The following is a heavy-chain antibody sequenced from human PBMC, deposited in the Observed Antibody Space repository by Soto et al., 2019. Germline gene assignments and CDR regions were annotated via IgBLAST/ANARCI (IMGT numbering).Heavy chain of an antibody. J-gene: IGHJ4*02. CDR1: GFTFSSYW. CDR2: INSNGSST. V-gene: IGHV3-74*01. Sequence: GGSLRLSCAASGFTFSSYWMHWVRQAPGKGLVWVSRINSNGSSTSYADSVKGRFTISRDNAKNTLYLQMSSLRAEDMAVYYCARGTLTQGFDYWGQGTLVTVSS. CDR3: ARGTLTQGFDY.